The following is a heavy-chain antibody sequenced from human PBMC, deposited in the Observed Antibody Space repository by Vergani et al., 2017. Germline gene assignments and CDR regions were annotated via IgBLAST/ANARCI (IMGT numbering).Heavy chain of an antibody. CDR1: GFTFNHYA. CDR2: ISGSGGST. D-gene: IGHD5/OR15-5a*01. Sequence: EVQLLESGGDLVQPGGSLRLSCAASGFTFNHYAMNWVRQAPGKGLEWVAGISGSGGSTYYAGSVQGRFTISRDSSKNTLYLQVNSLRAGDTAVYYCAKANPRSSVYAYLYYYHAMDVWGQGTTVTVSS. V-gene: IGHV3-23*01. CDR3: AKANPRSSVYAYLYYYHAMDV. J-gene: IGHJ6*02.